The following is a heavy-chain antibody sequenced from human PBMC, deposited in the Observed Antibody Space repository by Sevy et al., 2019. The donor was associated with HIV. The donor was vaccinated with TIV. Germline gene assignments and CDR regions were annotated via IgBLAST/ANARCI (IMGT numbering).Heavy chain of an antibody. Sequence: SETLSLTCTVSGGSISAYYWSWIRQPPGKPLEYIGYIYYTGSTNYNPSLKSRVTISVDTFNNQFSLKLNSVTAADTAVYFWARAPPVRSGDDSLNWFDPWGQGTLVTVSS. CDR2: IYYTGST. V-gene: IGHV4-59*01. CDR1: GGSISAYY. J-gene: IGHJ5*02. CDR3: ARAPPVRSGDDSLNWFDP. D-gene: IGHD5-12*01.